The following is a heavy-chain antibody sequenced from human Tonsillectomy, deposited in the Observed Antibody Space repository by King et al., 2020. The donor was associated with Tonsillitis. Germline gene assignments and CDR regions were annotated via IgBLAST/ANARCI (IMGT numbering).Heavy chain of an antibody. V-gene: IGHV3-33*01. J-gene: IGHJ3*02. CDR2: IWYEGSNK. CDR3: ARDKLPYYDFWSGAGDAFDI. D-gene: IGHD3-3*01. CDR1: GFTFGSYG. Sequence: VQLVESGGGVVQPGRSLRLSCAASGFTFGSYGMHWVRQAPGKGLEWVAVIWYEGSNKYYADSVKGRFTISRDNSKNTLYLQMNSLRADDTAVYYCARDKLPYYDFWSGAGDAFDIWGQGTMVTVSS.